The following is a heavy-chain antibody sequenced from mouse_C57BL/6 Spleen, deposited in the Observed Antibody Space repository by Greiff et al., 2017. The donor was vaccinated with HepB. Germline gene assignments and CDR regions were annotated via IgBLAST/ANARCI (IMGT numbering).Heavy chain of an antibody. D-gene: IGHD1-1*01. CDR1: GFNIKNTY. J-gene: IGHJ2*01. V-gene: IGHV14-3*01. CDR3: ATDYYGSGECYFDY. Sequence: VQLKESVAELVRPGASVKLSCTASGFNIKNTYMHWVKQRPEQGLEWIGRIDPANGNTKYAPKFQGKATITADTSSNTAYLQLSSLTSEDTAIYYCATDYYGSGECYFDYWGQGTTLTVSS. CDR2: IDPANGNT.